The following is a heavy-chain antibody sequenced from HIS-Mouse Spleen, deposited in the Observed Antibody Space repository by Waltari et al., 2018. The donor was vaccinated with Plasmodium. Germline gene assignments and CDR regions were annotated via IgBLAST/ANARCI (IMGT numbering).Heavy chain of an antibody. CDR2: IYYSGST. D-gene: IGHD6-6*01. V-gene: IGHV4-31*03. Sequence: QVQLQESAPGLVKPSQTLSLTCTVSGGSISTGRYYWSWIRQHPGKGLEWIGYIYYSGSTYYNPSLKSRVTISVDTSKNQFSLKLSSVTAADTAVYYCARSLVRGSSVGFDYWGQGTLVTVSS. CDR1: GGSISTGRYY. J-gene: IGHJ4*02. CDR3: ARSLVRGSSVGFDY.